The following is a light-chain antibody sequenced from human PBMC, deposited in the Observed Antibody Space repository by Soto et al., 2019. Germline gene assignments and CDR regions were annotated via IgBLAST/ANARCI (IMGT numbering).Light chain of an antibody. CDR1: QGIRIY. J-gene: IGKJ4*01. CDR3: LELNSYPLT. V-gene: IGKV1-9*01. Sequence: DINLTQSPSFLSESVGGRVTITCRASQGIRIYLAWYQQKPGKAPKLLIYAAYTLQSRVPSRFSGSGSGTEFTLTISCLQPEDFATYYCLELNSYPLTFGGGTKVEIK. CDR2: AAY.